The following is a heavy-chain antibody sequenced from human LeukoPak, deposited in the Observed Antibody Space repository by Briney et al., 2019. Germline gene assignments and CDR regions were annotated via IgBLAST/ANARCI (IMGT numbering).Heavy chain of an antibody. CDR1: GGSINSYY. CDR3: ASGYSSSWDYAFDI. V-gene: IGHV4-59*01. D-gene: IGHD6-13*01. Sequence: PSETLSLTCTVSGGSINSYYWSWIRQPPGKELEWIGYIYYSGSTNYNPSLKSRVTISVDTSKNQFSLKLSSVTAADTAVYYCASGYSSSWDYAFDIWGQGTIVTVSS. J-gene: IGHJ3*02. CDR2: IYYSGST.